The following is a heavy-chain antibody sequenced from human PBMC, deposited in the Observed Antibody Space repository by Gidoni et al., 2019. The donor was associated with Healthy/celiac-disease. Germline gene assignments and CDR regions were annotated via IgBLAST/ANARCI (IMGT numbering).Heavy chain of an antibody. CDR2: IGTAGDT. CDR3: ARGGHDILTGYSYGYYGMDV. Sequence: ELQLVESGGGLVQPGGSLRLSCAASGFTFISHDMHWVRQATGKGLEWVSAIGTAGDTYYPGSVKGRFTISRENAKNSLYLQMNSLRAGDTAVYYCARGGHDILTGYSYGYYGMDVWGQGTTVTVSS. D-gene: IGHD3-9*01. V-gene: IGHV3-13*01. J-gene: IGHJ6*02. CDR1: GFTFISHD.